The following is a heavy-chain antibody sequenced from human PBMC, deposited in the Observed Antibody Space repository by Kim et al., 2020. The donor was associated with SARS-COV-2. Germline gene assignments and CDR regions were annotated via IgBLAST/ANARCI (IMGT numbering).Heavy chain of an antibody. J-gene: IGHJ6*02. CDR2: INPNSGGT. CDR1: GYTFTGYY. D-gene: IGHD2-2*01. Sequence: ASVKVSCKASGYTFTGYYMHWVRQAPGQGLEWMGWINPNSGGTNYAQKFQGRVTMTRDTSISTAYMELSRLRSDDTAVYYCARLVVPAAIRIGYGMDVWGQGTTVTVSS. V-gene: IGHV1-2*02. CDR3: ARLVVPAAIRIGYGMDV.